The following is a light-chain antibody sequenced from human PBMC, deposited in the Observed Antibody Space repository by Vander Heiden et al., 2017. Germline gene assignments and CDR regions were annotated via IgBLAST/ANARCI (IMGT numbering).Light chain of an antibody. Sequence: DIQTTHSLSSLFTSAGPRASIPCHASRDICNFLNWYQQKPGLAPKLLNYVTSHLDSGVPSRFSGSGSGTDFTLTISSLQPEDVGTYYCQRSEKLPYKFGQGTKVDIK. CDR3: QRSEKLPYK. J-gene: IGKJ2*01. CDR2: VTS. CDR1: RDICNF. V-gene: IGKV1-33*01.